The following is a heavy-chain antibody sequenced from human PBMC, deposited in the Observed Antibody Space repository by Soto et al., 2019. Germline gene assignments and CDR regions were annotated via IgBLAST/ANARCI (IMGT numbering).Heavy chain of an antibody. D-gene: IGHD6-13*01. J-gene: IGHJ4*02. CDR1: GGSFSGYY. CDR3: ARELGAAHDY. V-gene: IGHV4-34*01. Sequence: QVQLQQWGAGLLKPSETLSLTCAVYGGSFSGYYWSWIRQPPGKGLEWIGEINHSGSTNYNPSLKSRVTISVDTSKNQFSLKLSSVTAADTAVYYCARELGAAHDYWGQGTLVTVSS. CDR2: INHSGST.